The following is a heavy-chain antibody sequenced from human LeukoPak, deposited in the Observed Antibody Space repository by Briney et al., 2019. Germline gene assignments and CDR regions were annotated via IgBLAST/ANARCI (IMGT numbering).Heavy chain of an antibody. J-gene: IGHJ4*02. V-gene: IGHV4-4*07. Sequence: SETLSLTCSVSGGAISSYYWSWIRRPAGKGLEWIGRIYTSGSTNYNPSLKSRVTMSVDTSKNQFSLKLKSVTAADTAVYYCARVWQGTTVVTPVYYFDYWGQGTLVTVSS. CDR3: ARVWQGTTVVTPVYYFDY. CDR1: GGAISSYY. D-gene: IGHD4-23*01. CDR2: IYTSGST.